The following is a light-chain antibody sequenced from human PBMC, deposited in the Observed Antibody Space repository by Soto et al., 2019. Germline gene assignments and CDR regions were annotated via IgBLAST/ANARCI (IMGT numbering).Light chain of an antibody. Sequence: EIVMTQSPATLSVSPGERATLSCRARQSVNNNLAWFQQKPGQAPRLLIYDATTRATGIPARFGGSGSGTEFTLTISSLQSEDFAVYYCQQYYNWWTFGQGTKVEIE. CDR1: QSVNNN. V-gene: IGKV3-15*01. CDR2: DAT. J-gene: IGKJ1*01. CDR3: QQYYNWWT.